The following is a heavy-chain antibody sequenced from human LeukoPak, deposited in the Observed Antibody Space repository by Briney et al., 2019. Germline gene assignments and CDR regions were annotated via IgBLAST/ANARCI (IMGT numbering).Heavy chain of an antibody. CDR2: ISPNSGGT. CDR1: GYTFTGYY. CDR3: ARDAPDILTGLGGGMDV. J-gene: IGHJ6*04. Sequence: ASVKVSCKASGYTFTGYYMHWVRQAPGQGLEWMGWISPNSGGTNYAQKFQGWVTMTRDTSISTAYMELSRLRSDDTAVYYCARDAPDILTGLGGGMDVWGKGTTVTVSS. V-gene: IGHV1-2*04. D-gene: IGHD3-9*01.